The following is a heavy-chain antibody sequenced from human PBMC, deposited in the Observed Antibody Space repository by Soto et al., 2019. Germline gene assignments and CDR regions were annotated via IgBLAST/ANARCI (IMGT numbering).Heavy chain of an antibody. CDR2: ISYDGSNK. V-gene: IGHV3-30*18. D-gene: IGHD6-19*01. Sequence: QVQLVESGGGVVQPGRSLRLSCAASGFTFSSYGMHWVRQAAGKGLEWVAVISYDGSNKYYADSVTERFTISRDNSKNTLYLQMNSLRAEDTAVYYFAKEREPVAVASAFDYWGQGTLVTVSS. J-gene: IGHJ4*02. CDR1: GFTFSSYG. CDR3: AKEREPVAVASAFDY.